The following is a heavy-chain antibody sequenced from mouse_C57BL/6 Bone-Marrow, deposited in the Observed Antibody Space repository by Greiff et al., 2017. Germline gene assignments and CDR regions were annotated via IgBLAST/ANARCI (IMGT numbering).Heavy chain of an antibody. CDR2: IYPGNSDT. D-gene: IGHD1-1*01. CDR3: TGYYYGSSYPFAY. Sequence: VQLQQSGTVLARPGASVKMSCKTSGYTFTSYWMHWVKQRPGQGLEWIGAIYPGNSDTSYNQKFKGKAKLTAVTSASTAYMELSSLTNADSAVYYCTGYYYGSSYPFAYWGQGTLVTVSA. CDR1: GYTFTSYW. V-gene: IGHV1-5*01. J-gene: IGHJ3*01.